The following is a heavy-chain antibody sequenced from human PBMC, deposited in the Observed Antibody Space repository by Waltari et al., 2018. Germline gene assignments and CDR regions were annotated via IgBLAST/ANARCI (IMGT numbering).Heavy chain of an antibody. D-gene: IGHD1-7*01. Sequence: QVQLQESGPSLVRPSETLSLTCSVSGDSIKRGTYFWAWVLQPAKKGLEWIGRIYTNGDTHYNPSLHSRATISVDTSKNQISLNLRSLSAADTAVYYCARDRNYAEFYFDHWGPGILVTVSS. V-gene: IGHV4-61*02. CDR1: GDSIKRGTYF. CDR2: IYTNGDT. CDR3: ARDRNYAEFYFDH. J-gene: IGHJ4*02.